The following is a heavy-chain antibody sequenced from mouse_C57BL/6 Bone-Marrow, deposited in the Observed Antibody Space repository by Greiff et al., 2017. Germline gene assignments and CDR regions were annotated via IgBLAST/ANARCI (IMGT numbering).Heavy chain of an antibody. J-gene: IGHJ3*01. Sequence: QVQLQQSGPELVKPGASVKISCKASGYAFSSSWMNWVKQRPGKGLEWIGRIYPGDGDTNYNGKVKGKATLTADKSSSTAYMQLSSLTSEDSAVYFCARRKYGNWGVAYWGQGTLVTVSA. CDR3: ARRKYGNWGVAY. V-gene: IGHV1-82*01. CDR1: GYAFSSSW. CDR2: IYPGDGDT. D-gene: IGHD2-10*02.